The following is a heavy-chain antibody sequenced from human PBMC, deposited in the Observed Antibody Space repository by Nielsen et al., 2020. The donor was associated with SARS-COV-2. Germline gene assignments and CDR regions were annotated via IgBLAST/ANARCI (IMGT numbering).Heavy chain of an antibody. CDR3: ARHHVDIVASFDY. CDR1: GYSFTTYW. D-gene: IGHD5-12*01. V-gene: IGHV5-10-1*01. Sequence: GESLKISCKGSGYSFTTYWISWVRQMPGKGLEWMGRIDPSDSFTSYSPSLQGHVTISDDRSISTAYLHWSRLSDSDTAIYYCARHHVDIVASFDYWGPGTLVTVSS. CDR2: IDPSDSFT. J-gene: IGHJ4*02.